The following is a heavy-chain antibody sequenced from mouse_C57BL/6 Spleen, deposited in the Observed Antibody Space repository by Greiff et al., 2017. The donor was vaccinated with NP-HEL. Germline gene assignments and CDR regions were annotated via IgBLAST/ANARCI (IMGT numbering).Heavy chain of an antibody. J-gene: IGHJ4*01. CDR2: IWSDGST. CDR1: GFSLTSYG. D-gene: IGHD1-1*01. Sequence: VKLQESGPGLVAPSQSLSITCTVSGFSLTSYGVHWVRQPPGKGLEWLVVIWSDGSTTYNSALKSRLSISKDNSKSQVFLKMNSLQTDDTAMYYCARQGYYGSSPYAMDYWGQGTSVTVSS. V-gene: IGHV2-6-1*01. CDR3: ARQGYYGSSPYAMDY.